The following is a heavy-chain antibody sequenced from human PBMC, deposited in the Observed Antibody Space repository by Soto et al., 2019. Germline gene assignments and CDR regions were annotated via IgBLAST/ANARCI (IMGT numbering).Heavy chain of an antibody. D-gene: IGHD4-17*01. V-gene: IGHV2-5*01. CDR3: SHLDLRGFSDYTHGWDV. CDR2: IYWNDEI. J-gene: IGHJ6*02. Sequence: QVTVKESGPTLAKPTQTLTLTCSFTGFSLSSSGAGVGWFRQSPGKALEWLALIYWNDEIRYSPSLASRLTITKDTSKDQVVLTLTNLGPVDTATYYCSHLDLRGFSDYTHGWDVWCQGTTVTVSS. CDR1: GFSLSSSGAG.